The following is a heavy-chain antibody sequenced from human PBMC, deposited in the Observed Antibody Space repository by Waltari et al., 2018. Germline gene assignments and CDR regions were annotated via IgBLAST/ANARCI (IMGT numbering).Heavy chain of an antibody. J-gene: IGHJ4*02. CDR1: GGSISSSSYY. CDR2: IYYSGST. CDR3: ARPGLGYYGSGSFVDY. V-gene: IGHV4-39*01. D-gene: IGHD3-10*01. Sequence: QLQLQESGPGLVKPSETLSLTCTVSGGSISSSSYYWGWLRQPPGKGLEWIGSIYYSGSTYYNPSLKSRVTISVDTSKNQFSLKLSSVTAADTAVYYCARPGLGYYGSGSFVDYWGQGTLVTVSS.